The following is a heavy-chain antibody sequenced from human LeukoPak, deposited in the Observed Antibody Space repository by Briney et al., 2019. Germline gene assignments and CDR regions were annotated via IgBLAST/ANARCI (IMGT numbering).Heavy chain of an antibody. V-gene: IGHV3-20*04. CDR2: INWNGGST. D-gene: IGHD3-22*01. CDR1: GFTFSRHG. J-gene: IGHJ3*02. Sequence: PGGSLGLSCAASGFTFSRHGIHWVRQAPGKGLEWVSGINWNGGSTGYADSVKGRFTISRDNAKNSLYLQMNSLRAEDTALYYCARDRGYYYDSTRDAFDIWGQGTMVTVSS. CDR3: ARDRGYYYDSTRDAFDI.